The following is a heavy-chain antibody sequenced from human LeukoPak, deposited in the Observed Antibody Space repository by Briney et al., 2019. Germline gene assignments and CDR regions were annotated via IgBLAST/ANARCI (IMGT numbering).Heavy chain of an antibody. CDR2: IYYTGST. D-gene: IGHD3-22*01. V-gene: IGHV4-39*01. CDR1: GGSISSSSYY. Sequence: SETLSLTCTVSGGSISSSSYYWGWIRQPPGKGREWIGNIYYTGSTYYNPSRKSRVTISVNTTKNKFSRKLRSVAAAEPAVYYCATPDSSAYYYLYWGQATLVTVSS. J-gene: IGHJ4*02. CDR3: ATPDSSAYYYLY.